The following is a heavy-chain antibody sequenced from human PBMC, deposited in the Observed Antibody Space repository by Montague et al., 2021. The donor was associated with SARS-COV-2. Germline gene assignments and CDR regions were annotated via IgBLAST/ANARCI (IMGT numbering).Heavy chain of an antibody. CDR1: GFIFSSNA. CDR2: IGGGGRRT. CDR3: AKVGGYSYGLSDY. J-gene: IGHJ4*02. Sequence: SLRLSCVASGFIFSSNAMSWVRQAPGKGLEWVSTIGGGGRRTYYXDSXKGRFTIPRDNSKNTLYLQMNSLRAEDTAVYYCAKVGGYSYGLSDYWGQGTLVTVSS. D-gene: IGHD5-18*01. V-gene: IGHV3-23*01.